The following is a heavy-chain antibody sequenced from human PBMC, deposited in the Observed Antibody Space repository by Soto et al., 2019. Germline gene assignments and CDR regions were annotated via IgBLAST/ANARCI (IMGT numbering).Heavy chain of an antibody. CDR1: GYTFTGYY. J-gene: IGHJ3*02. V-gene: IGHV1-2*04. CDR2: INPNSGGT. CDR3: ARELRALGYCSGGSCYSYAFDI. D-gene: IGHD2-15*01. Sequence: GASVKVSCKASGYTFTGYYMHWVRQAPGQGLEWMGWINPNSGGTNYAQKFQGWVTMTRDTSISTAYMELSRLRSDDTAVYYCARELRALGYCSGGSCYSYAFDIWGQGTMVTVSS.